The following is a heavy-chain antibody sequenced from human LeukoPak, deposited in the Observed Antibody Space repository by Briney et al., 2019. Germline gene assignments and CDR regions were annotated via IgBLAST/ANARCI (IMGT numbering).Heavy chain of an antibody. CDR3: AATVTTRDYYYYVDV. Sequence: PSETLSLTCTVSGGSISSSSYYWGWIRQPPGKGLEWIGSIYYSGSTYYNPSLKSRVTISVDTSKNQFSLKLSSVTAADTAVYYCAATVTTRDYYYYVDVWGKGTTVTVSS. CDR2: IYYSGST. D-gene: IGHD4-17*01. CDR1: GGSISSSSYY. J-gene: IGHJ6*03. V-gene: IGHV4-39*01.